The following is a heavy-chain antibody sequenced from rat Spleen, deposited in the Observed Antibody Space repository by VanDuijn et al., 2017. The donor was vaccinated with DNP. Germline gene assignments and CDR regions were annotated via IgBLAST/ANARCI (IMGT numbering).Heavy chain of an antibody. D-gene: IGHD1-9*01. V-gene: IGHV5-17*01. Sequence: EVQLVESGGGLVQPGRSLKLSCAASGFTFSDYAMAWVRQAPKKGLEWVATISYDGSRTYYRDSVKGRFTISRDNAKSTLYLQMDSLRSEDTATYYCARRSTGINSGNYFDYWGQGVKVTVSS. CDR1: GFTFSDYA. CDR2: ISYDGSRT. CDR3: ARRSTGINSGNYFDY. J-gene: IGHJ2*01.